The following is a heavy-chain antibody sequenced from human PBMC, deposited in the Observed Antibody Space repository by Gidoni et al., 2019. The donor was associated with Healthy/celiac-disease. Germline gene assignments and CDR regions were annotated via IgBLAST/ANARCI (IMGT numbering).Heavy chain of an antibody. CDR2: ISSSSSTI. V-gene: IGHV3-48*01. CDR3: AREIGIVVVPAHYYYYGMDV. CDR1: GFTFSSYS. Sequence: EVQLVESGGGLVQPGGSLRLSCAASGFTFSSYSMNWVRQAPGKGLEWVSYISSSSSTIYYADSVKGRFTISRDNAKNSLYLQMNSLRAEDTAVYYCAREIGIVVVPAHYYYYGMDVWGQGTTVTVSS. J-gene: IGHJ6*02. D-gene: IGHD2-2*01.